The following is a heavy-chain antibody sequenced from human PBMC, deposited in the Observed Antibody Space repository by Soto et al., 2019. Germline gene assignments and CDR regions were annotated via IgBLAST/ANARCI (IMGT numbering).Heavy chain of an antibody. V-gene: IGHV1-2*02. CDR1: GYTFTGYY. D-gene: IGHD4-4*01. Sequence: ASVKVSCKASGYTFTGYYMHWLRQAPGQGLEWMGWINPNSGGTNYAQKFQGRVTMTRDTSISTAYMELSRLRSDDTAVYYCARDLLRGYRLDYSNAWGQGTLVTVSS. CDR3: ARDLLRGYRLDYSNA. J-gene: IGHJ5*02. CDR2: INPNSGGT.